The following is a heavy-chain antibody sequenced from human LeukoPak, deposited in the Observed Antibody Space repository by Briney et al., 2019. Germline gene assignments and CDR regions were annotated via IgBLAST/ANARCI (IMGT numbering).Heavy chain of an antibody. J-gene: IGHJ5*02. CDR3: ARRGWFGELKS. Sequence: SETLSLTCAVYGGSFSGCYWSWIRQPPGKGLEWIGEINHSGSTNYNPSLKSRVTISVDTSKNQFSLKLSSVTAADTAVYYCARRGWFGELKSWGQGTLVTVSS. D-gene: IGHD3-10*01. V-gene: IGHV4-34*01. CDR2: INHSGST. CDR1: GGSFSGCY.